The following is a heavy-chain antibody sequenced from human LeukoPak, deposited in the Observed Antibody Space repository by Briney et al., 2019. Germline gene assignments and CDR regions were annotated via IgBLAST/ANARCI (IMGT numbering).Heavy chain of an antibody. D-gene: IGHD7-27*01. CDR1: GFTLRGHD. Sequence: GGSLRLSCAASGFTLRGHDMHWVRQTPGKGLEWVSAIGTAGETYYPSSLEDRFTISRENAKNFLYLQMNSLGAGDTAVYYCARDEIPGDDNWYFDLWGRGTLVTVSS. J-gene: IGHJ2*01. CDR2: IGTAGET. V-gene: IGHV3-13*01. CDR3: ARDEIPGDDNWYFDL.